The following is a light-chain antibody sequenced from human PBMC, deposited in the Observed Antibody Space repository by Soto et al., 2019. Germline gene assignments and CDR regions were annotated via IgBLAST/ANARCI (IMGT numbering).Light chain of an antibody. CDR1: QSVSSN. CDR3: QQYNNRPPWT. CDR2: GAS. V-gene: IGKV3-15*01. Sequence: EIVMTQSPATLSVSPGERATLSCRASQSVSSNLAWYQQKPGQAPRLLIYGASTRATGIPGRFSGSGSGTEFTLTISSLQSEDFAVYYCQQYNNRPPWTFGQGTKVELK. J-gene: IGKJ1*01.